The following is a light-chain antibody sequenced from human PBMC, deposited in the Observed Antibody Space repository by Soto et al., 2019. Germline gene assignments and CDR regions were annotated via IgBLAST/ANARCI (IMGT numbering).Light chain of an antibody. J-gene: IGLJ7*01. CDR1: SSNIGRNT. CDR2: SND. V-gene: IGLV1-44*01. Sequence: QSALTQPPSASGSPGQRVTVSCSGSSSNIGRNTVNWYQQLPGTAPKLLIYSNDQRPSGVPDRFSGSKSGTSASLAISGLQSEDEADYYCAAWGASLNGWVFGGGTQLTVL. CDR3: AAWGASLNGWV.